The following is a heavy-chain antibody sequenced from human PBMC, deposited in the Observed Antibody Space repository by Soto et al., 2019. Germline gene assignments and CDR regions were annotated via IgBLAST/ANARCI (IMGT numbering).Heavy chain of an antibody. CDR1: EFTFSTYW. V-gene: IGHV3-7*05. Sequence: EVQLVESGGGLVQPGGSLRLSCVLSEFTFSTYWMSWVRQAPGKGLEWVANIEQEGGEKNYLESVRGRFTISRDNTKKSLYLEMNSLRAEDTAVYYCAGGSGWESESWGQGTLVTVSS. CDR3: AGGSGWESES. J-gene: IGHJ4*02. D-gene: IGHD6-19*01. CDR2: IEQEGGEK.